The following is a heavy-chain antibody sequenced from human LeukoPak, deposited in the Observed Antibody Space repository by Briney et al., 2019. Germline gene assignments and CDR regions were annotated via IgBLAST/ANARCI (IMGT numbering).Heavy chain of an antibody. Sequence: ASVKVSCKASGYTFTSYDINWVRQATGQGLEWMGWMNPNSGNTGYAQKFQCRVTMTRNTSISTAYMELSSLRSEDTAVYYCARTDWDSSSSNWYFDLWGRGTLVTVSS. CDR1: GYTFTSYD. CDR3: ARTDWDSSSSNWYFDL. D-gene: IGHD6-13*01. J-gene: IGHJ2*01. CDR2: MNPNSGNT. V-gene: IGHV1-8*01.